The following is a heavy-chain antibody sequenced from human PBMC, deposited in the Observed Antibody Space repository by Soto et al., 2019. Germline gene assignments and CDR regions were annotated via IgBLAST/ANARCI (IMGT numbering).Heavy chain of an antibody. D-gene: IGHD2-15*01. J-gene: IGHJ4*02. CDR2: IYWDDDK. CDR3: AHRPSYCSGGSCYSGFDY. V-gene: IGHV2-5*02. CDR1: GFSLSTSGVG. Sequence: QITLKESGPTLVKPTQTRTLTCTFSGFSLSTSGVGVGWIRQPPGKALEWPALIYWDDDKRYSPSLKSRLTITKDTSKNQVVLTMTNMDPVDTATYYCAHRPSYCSGGSCYSGFDYWGQGTLVTVSS.